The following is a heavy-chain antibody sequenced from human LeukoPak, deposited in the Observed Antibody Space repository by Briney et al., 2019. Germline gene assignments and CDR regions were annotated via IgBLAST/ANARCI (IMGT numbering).Heavy chain of an antibody. CDR3: ARLIMITFGGVTKSYYYYYMDV. D-gene: IGHD3-16*01. CDR2: INPNTGNP. Sequence: ASVKVSCKASGYSFTTYAMNWLRQAPGQGLEWMGWINPNTGNPTYAQGFTGRFVFSLDTSVSTAYLQISSLKAEDTAVYYCARLIMITFGGVTKSYYYYYMDVWGKGTTVTVSS. CDR1: GYSFTTYA. J-gene: IGHJ6*03. V-gene: IGHV7-4-1*02.